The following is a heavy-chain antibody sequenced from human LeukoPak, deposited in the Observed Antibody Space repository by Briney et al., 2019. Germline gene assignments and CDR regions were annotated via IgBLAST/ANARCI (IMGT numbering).Heavy chain of an antibody. Sequence: PGGSLRLSCAASGFTVSSNYMSWVCQAPGKGLEWVSVIYSGGSTYYADSVKGRFTISRDNSKNTLYLQMNSLRAEDTAVYYCARDATGYNDDYWGQGTLVTVSS. CDR2: IYSGGST. D-gene: IGHD5-24*01. J-gene: IGHJ4*02. V-gene: IGHV3-53*01. CDR1: GFTVSSNY. CDR3: ARDATGYNDDY.